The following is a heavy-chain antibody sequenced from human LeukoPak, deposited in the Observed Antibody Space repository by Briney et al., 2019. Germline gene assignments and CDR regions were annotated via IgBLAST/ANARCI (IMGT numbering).Heavy chain of an antibody. CDR3: ARTPTGGHSYDSSGYHFDY. V-gene: IGHV4-59*01. CDR2: IYYSGST. D-gene: IGHD3-22*01. CDR1: GGSISSYY. Sequence: PSETLSLTCTVSGGSISSYYWSWIRQPPGKGLEWIGYIYYSGSTNYNPSLKSRVTISVDTSKNQFSLKLSSVTAADTAVYYCARTPTGGHSYDSSGYHFDYWGQGTLVTVSS. J-gene: IGHJ4*02.